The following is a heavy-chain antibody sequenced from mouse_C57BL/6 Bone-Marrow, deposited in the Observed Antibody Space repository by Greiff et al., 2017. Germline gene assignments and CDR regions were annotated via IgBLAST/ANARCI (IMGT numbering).Heavy chain of an antibody. J-gene: IGHJ2*01. CDR2: INPYNGGT. Sequence: VQLQQSGPVLVKPGASVKMSCKASGYTFTDYYMNWVKQSHGKSLEWIGVINPYNGGTSYNQKFKGKATLTVDKSSSTAYMELNSLTSEDSAVYYCARNPIYYYGSSSFDYWGQGTTLTVSS. CDR3: ARNPIYYYGSSSFDY. V-gene: IGHV1-19*01. CDR1: GYTFTDYY. D-gene: IGHD1-1*01.